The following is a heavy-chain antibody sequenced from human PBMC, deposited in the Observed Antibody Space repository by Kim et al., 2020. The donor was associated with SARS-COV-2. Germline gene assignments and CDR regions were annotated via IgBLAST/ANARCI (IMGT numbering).Heavy chain of an antibody. CDR2: IYNSGST. J-gene: IGHJ4*02. D-gene: IGHD3-10*01. CDR1: GGSISSYY. Sequence: SETLSLTCTVSGGSISSYYWSWIRQPPGKGLEWIGYIYNSGSTKYSPSLKSGVTISGDTSKNQFSLKLSSVTAAYTAVYYCARDRGGDSGSVDYWGQGTLVTVSS. CDR3: ARDRGGDSGSVDY. V-gene: IGHV4-59*13.